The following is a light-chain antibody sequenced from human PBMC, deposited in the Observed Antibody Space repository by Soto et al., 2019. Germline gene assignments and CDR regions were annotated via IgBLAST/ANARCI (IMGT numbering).Light chain of an antibody. CDR3: QQYYTYRT. CDR2: KAS. Sequence: DIQMTQSPSTLSASVGDRVTITCRASQSVDGWLAWYQEKPGKAPKLLIYKASSLESGVPSRFSGSESGTEFTLTISGLQPDDFATYYCQQYYTYRTFGQGTKV. V-gene: IGKV1-5*03. J-gene: IGKJ1*01. CDR1: QSVDGW.